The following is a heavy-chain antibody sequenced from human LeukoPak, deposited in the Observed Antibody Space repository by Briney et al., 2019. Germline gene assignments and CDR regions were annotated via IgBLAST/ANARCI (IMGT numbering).Heavy chain of an antibody. D-gene: IGHD3-9*01. J-gene: IGHJ3*02. V-gene: IGHV1-18*01. CDR2: ISAYNGNT. CDR3: ARESVDYDIMTGYTFRDEAFDI. Sequence: GASVKVSCKASGYTFTSYGISWVRQAPGQGLEWMGWISAYNGNTNYAQKLQGRVTMTTDTSTSTAYMELRSLRSEDTAVYFCARESVDYDIMTGYTFRDEAFDIWGQGTLVTVSS. CDR1: GYTFTSYG.